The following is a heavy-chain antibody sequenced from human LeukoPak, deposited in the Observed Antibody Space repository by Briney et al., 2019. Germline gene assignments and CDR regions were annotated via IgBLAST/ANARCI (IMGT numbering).Heavy chain of an antibody. Sequence: ASVKVSCKASGYTFTGYYMHWVRQASGQGLEWMGWINPNSGGTNYAQKFQGRVTMTRDTSISTAYMELSRLRSDDTAVYYCARDQVGSSWFNFDYWGQGTLVTVSS. D-gene: IGHD6-13*01. CDR1: GYTFTGYY. CDR2: INPNSGGT. CDR3: ARDQVGSSWFNFDY. J-gene: IGHJ4*02. V-gene: IGHV1-2*02.